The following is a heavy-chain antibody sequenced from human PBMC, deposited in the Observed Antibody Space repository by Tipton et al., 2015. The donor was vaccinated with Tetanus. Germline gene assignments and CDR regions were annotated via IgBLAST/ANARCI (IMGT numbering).Heavy chain of an antibody. CDR2: IYYTGDT. CDR1: GGSLSGYY. V-gene: IGHV4-31*03. J-gene: IGHJ4*02. CDR3: ARRSVSARFDD. Sequence: LRLSCTVSGGSLSGYYWSWIRQHPGKGLEWIGYIYYTGDTYYNPSLKSRVTISVDTSKNQFSLKLSSVTAADTAVYYCARRSVSARFDDWGQGTLVTVSS. D-gene: IGHD6-6*01.